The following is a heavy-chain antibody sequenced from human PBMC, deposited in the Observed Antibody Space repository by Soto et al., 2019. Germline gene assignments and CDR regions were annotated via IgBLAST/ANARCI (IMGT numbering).Heavy chain of an antibody. V-gene: IGHV3-30*18. J-gene: IGHJ4*02. CDR2: ISYDGSNK. CDR3: AKEYYYGSGGPYAY. Sequence: PGGSLRLSCAASGFTFSSYGMHWVRQAPGKGLEWVAVISYDGSNKYYADSVKGRFTISRDNSKNTLYLQMNSLRAEDTAVYYCAKEYYYGSGGPYAYWGQGTLVPVSS. CDR1: GFTFSSYG. D-gene: IGHD3-10*01.